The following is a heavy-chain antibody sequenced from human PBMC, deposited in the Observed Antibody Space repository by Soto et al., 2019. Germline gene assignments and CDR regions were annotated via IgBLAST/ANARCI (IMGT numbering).Heavy chain of an antibody. CDR1: GYTFTSYD. D-gene: IGHD3-16*02. Sequence: ASVKVSCKASGYTFTSYDINWVRQATGQGLEWMGWMNPNSGNTGYAQKFQGRVTMTRNTSISTAYMELSSLRSEDTAVYYCARGNYDYIWGSYRKNWFDPWGQGTLVTVSS. J-gene: IGHJ5*02. CDR2: MNPNSGNT. V-gene: IGHV1-8*01. CDR3: ARGNYDYIWGSYRKNWFDP.